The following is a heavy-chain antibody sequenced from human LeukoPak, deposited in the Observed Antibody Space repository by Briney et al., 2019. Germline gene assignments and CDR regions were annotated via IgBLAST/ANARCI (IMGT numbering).Heavy chain of an antibody. CDR1: GYTFTSYV. CDR2: MNANMGNT. Sequence: ASVKVSCKASGYTFTSYVINWVRQATGRGLEWMGWMNANMGNTGYAQKFQGRVTMTRNTSISTAYMELSSLRSEDTAVYYCARVGTIFGVVTEFDTYGMDVWGQGTTVTVSS. J-gene: IGHJ6*02. D-gene: IGHD3-3*01. CDR3: ARVGTIFGVVTEFDTYGMDV. V-gene: IGHV1-8*01.